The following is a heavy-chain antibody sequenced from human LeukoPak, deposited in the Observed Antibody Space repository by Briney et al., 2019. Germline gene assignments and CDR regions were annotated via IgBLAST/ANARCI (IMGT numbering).Heavy chain of an antibody. CDR1: GFTVSSNY. CDR3: AKGIVVVISGNAFDI. CDR2: IYNGDGT. V-gene: IGHV3-53*01. D-gene: IGHD3-22*01. Sequence: PGGSLRLSCAASGFTVSSNYMSWVRQAPGKGLEWVSVIYNGDGTYYADSVKGRFTISRDNSKNSLYLQMNSLRAEDTAVYYCAKGIVVVISGNAFDIWGQGTMVTVSS. J-gene: IGHJ3*02.